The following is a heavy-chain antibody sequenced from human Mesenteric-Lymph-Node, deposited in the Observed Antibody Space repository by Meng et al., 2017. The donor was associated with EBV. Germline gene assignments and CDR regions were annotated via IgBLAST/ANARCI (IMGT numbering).Heavy chain of an antibody. V-gene: IGHV4-61*01. CDR2: ISYSHYT. CDR3: ARSPYSGTYWGGLFDY. J-gene: IGHJ4*02. Sequence: GQLKEAAPGLAQPSAPLSLIATVPGGSVSDGSYYWGWIRPSPGKGPELIGYISYSHYTKQNPSLRSRVTISIDTSKNQFSLKLTSVTAADTAVYYCARSPYSGTYWGGLFDYWGQGALVTVSS. D-gene: IGHD1-26*01. CDR1: GGSVSDGSYY.